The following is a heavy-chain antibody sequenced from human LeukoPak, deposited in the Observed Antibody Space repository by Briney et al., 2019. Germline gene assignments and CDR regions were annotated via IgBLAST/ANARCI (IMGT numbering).Heavy chain of an antibody. J-gene: IGHJ4*02. CDR2: IYPGDSDT. V-gene: IGHV5-51*01. CDR3: ARLLTFSNSYYFDY. D-gene: IGHD3-16*01. Sequence: GESLQISRKGSGYSFTSYWIGWVRQMPGKGLEWMGIIYPGDSDTRYSPSFQGQVTISADKSISTAYLQWSSLKASDTAMYYCARLLTFSNSYYFDYWGQGTLVTVSS. CDR1: GYSFTSYW.